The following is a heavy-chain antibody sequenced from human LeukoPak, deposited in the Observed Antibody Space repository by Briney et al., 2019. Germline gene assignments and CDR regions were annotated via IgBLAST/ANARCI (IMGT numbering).Heavy chain of an antibody. D-gene: IGHD6-13*01. J-gene: IGHJ5*02. Sequence: GASVKVSCKASGYTFTGYYMHWVRQAPGQGLEWMGWINPNSGGTNYAQKFQGRVTMTRDTSISTAYMELSRLRSDDTAVYYCARDPAADAGYGSSWYLGWFDPWGQGTLVTVSS. CDR1: GYTFTGYY. CDR2: INPNSGGT. CDR3: ARDPAADAGYGSSWYLGWFDP. V-gene: IGHV1-2*02.